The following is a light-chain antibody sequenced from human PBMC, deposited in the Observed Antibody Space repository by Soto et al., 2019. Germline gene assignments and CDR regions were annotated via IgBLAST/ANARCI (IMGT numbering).Light chain of an antibody. J-gene: IGKJ1*01. CDR3: QKRSNWPKWT. CDR1: QSVSSY. V-gene: IGKV3-11*01. CDR2: DAS. Sequence: ETVCTQSPATLSLSPGERATLSCRASQSVSSYLAWYQQKPSQAHRLLIYDASNRATGIPARFSGSGSGTDFTLTIRRLETQDFAVYYCQKRSNWPKWTVGKGTKVDIK.